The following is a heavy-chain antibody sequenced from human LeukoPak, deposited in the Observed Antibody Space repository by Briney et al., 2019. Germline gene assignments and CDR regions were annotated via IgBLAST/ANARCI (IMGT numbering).Heavy chain of an antibody. CDR2: ISSSVGHT. Sequence: GGSLRLSCAASGFTFSSYAMSWVRQAPGKGLEWVSAISSSVGHTYYADSVKGRFTISRDNSKNTLDLQMDSLRAEDTAVYYCAKERSGYIPFDYWGQGILVTVSS. CDR3: AKERSGYIPFDY. CDR1: GFTFSSYA. D-gene: IGHD5-18*01. J-gene: IGHJ4*02. V-gene: IGHV3-23*01.